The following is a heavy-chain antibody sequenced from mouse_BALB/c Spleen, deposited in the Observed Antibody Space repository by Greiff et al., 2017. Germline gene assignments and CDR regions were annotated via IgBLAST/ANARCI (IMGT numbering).Heavy chain of an antibody. Sequence: DVMLVESGGDLVKPGGSLKLSCAASGFTFSSYGMSWVRQTPDKRLEWVATISSGGSYTYYPDSVKGRFTISRDNAKNTLYLQMSSLRSEDTAMYYCARGRDYYFDYWGQGTTLTVSS. CDR2: ISSGGSYT. CDR1: GFTFSSYG. V-gene: IGHV5-6*02. CDR3: ARGRDYYFDY. D-gene: IGHD3-3*01. J-gene: IGHJ2*01.